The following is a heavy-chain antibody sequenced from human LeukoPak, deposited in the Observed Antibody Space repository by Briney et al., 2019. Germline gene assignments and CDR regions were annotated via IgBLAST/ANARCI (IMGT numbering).Heavy chain of an antibody. V-gene: IGHV3-11*01. CDR3: ARSSSGWYHSRDY. CDR2: ISSSGSTI. CDR1: GFTFSYYY. Sequence: KPGGSLRLSCTASGFTFSYYYMSWIRQAPGKGLEWVSYISSSGSTIYYADSVKGRFTISRDNAKNSLYLQMNSLRAEDTAVYYCARSSSGWYHSRDYWGQGTLVTVSS. J-gene: IGHJ4*02. D-gene: IGHD6-19*01.